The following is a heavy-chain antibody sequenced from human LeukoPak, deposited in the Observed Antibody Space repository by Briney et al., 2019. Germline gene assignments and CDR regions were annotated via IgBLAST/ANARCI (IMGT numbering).Heavy chain of an antibody. CDR2: ISTTSSYI. J-gene: IGHJ4*02. CDR1: GFTFSDYG. Sequence: GGSLRLSCAASGFTFSDYGMSWVRQAPGKGMEWVSSISTTSSYIYYADSMKGRFTISRGNAKNSLYLQMNSLRAEDTAVYYCARGPFTSISKYFDYWGQGTLVTVSS. CDR3: ARGPFTSISKYFDY. V-gene: IGHV3-21*01. D-gene: IGHD2-2*01.